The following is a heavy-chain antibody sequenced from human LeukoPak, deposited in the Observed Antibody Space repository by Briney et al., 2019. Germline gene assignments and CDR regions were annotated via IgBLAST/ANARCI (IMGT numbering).Heavy chain of an antibody. CDR1: GFTFSSFS. CDR3: AREASY. Sequence: HPGGSLRLSCAASGFTFSSFSMNWVRQAPGKGLEWISYISGSRSLIYYADSVKGRFTISRDNAKNSLYLQMNSLRAEDTALYYCAREASYWGQGTLVTVSS. J-gene: IGHJ4*02. CDR2: ISGSRSLI. V-gene: IGHV3-48*04.